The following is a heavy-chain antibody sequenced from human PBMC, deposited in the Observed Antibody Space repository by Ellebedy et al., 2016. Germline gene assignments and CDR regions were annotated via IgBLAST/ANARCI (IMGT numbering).Heavy chain of an antibody. Sequence: ASVKVSXKVSGYTLTELSMHWVRQAPGKGLEWMGGFDPEDGETIYAQKFQGRVTMTEDTSTDTAYMELSSLRSEDTAVYYCATVARAKITTYNWFDPWGQGTLVTVSS. CDR1: GYTLTELS. CDR2: FDPEDGET. J-gene: IGHJ5*02. D-gene: IGHD3-16*01. V-gene: IGHV1-24*01. CDR3: ATVARAKITTYNWFDP.